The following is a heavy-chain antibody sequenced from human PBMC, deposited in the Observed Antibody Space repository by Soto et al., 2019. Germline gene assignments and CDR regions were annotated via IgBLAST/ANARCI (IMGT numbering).Heavy chain of an antibody. CDR1: GGSISSDIW. J-gene: IGHJ4*02. V-gene: IGHV4-4*02. D-gene: IGHD3-3*01. CDR2: IYHSGSA. CDR3: GGREHSRGRFFTDY. Sequence: QVQLQESGPGLVKPSGTLSLTCAVSGGSISSDIWWTWVRQPPGKGLEWIGEIYHSGSANYNTSLKSRVRILTDKSQNQFSLKLSYVTAADTAVYYCGGREHSRGRFFTDYWGQGTLVTVSS.